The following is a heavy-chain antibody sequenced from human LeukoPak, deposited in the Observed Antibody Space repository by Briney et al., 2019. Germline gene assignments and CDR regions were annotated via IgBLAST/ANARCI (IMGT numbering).Heavy chain of an antibody. V-gene: IGHV3-33*01. CDR2: IWYDGSDK. Sequence: GVSLRLSCAASGFTFRTYGMHWVCQAPGKGLEWVAVIWYDGSDKYHADSVKGRFTISRDNSKNMLYLQMNSLRAEDTAVYYCASSSGWYLSSDYWGQGTLVTVSS. J-gene: IGHJ4*02. CDR3: ASSSGWYLSSDY. CDR1: GFTFRTYG. D-gene: IGHD6-19*01.